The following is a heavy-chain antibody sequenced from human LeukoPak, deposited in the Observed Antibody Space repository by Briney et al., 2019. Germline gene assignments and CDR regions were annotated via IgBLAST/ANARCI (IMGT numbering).Heavy chain of an antibody. Sequence: KPSETLSLTCSVAGGSMSIYYWSWIRQPPGKGLEWIGYVSYSGSTNYNPSLKSRVTISVDTSKNHFSLKLSSVTAADTAVYYCARGPGGYSYGYYFDYWGQGTLVTVSS. CDR1: GGSMSIYY. J-gene: IGHJ4*02. CDR2: VSYSGST. V-gene: IGHV4-59*01. D-gene: IGHD5-18*01. CDR3: ARGPGGYSYGYYFDY.